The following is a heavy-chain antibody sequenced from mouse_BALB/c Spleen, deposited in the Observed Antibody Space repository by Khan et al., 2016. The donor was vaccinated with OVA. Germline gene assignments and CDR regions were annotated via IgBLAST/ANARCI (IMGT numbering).Heavy chain of an antibody. CDR1: GYTFTSNT. Sequence: QVQLQQSGAELARPGASVKMSCKASGYTFTSNTMHWVKQRPGQGLEWIGYINPRSSYTNYNQKFKDKATLTADKSSSTAYMQRSSLTSEDSAVYYCARRTTEYTMDYWGQGTSVTVSS. J-gene: IGHJ4*01. CDR3: ARRTTEYTMDY. V-gene: IGHV1-4*01. D-gene: IGHD2-14*01. CDR2: INPRSSYT.